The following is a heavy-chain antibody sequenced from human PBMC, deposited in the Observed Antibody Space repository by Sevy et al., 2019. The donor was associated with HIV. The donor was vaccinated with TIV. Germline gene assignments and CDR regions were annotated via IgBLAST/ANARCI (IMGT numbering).Heavy chain of an antibody. V-gene: IGHV3-48*03. J-gene: IGHJ5*02. Sequence: GGSLRLSCAASGFTFSSYEMNWVRQAPGKGLEWVSYISSSGSTIYYADSVKGRFTISRDNAKNLLYLQMNSLRAEDTAVYYCARDPSYCSGGSCYSRENWFDPWGQGTLVTVSS. D-gene: IGHD2-15*01. CDR1: GFTFSSYE. CDR2: ISSSGSTI. CDR3: ARDPSYCSGGSCYSRENWFDP.